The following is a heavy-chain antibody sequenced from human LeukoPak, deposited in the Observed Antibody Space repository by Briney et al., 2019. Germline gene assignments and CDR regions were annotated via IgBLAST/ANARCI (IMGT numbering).Heavy chain of an antibody. D-gene: IGHD6-13*01. CDR2: IYTSGST. J-gene: IGHJ4*02. Sequence: SETLSLTCTVSGGSISSYYWSWLRQPAGKGLEWIGRIYTSGSTNYNPSPKSRVTISVDTSKNQFSLKLSSVTAADTAVYYCASGGYSSSWYGGYWGQGTLVTVSS. CDR3: ASGGYSSSWYGGY. V-gene: IGHV4-4*07. CDR1: GGSISSYY.